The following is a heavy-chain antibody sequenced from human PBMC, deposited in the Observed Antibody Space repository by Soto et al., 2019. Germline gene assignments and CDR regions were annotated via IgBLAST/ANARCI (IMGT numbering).Heavy chain of an antibody. D-gene: IGHD6-19*01. V-gene: IGHV3-23*01. CDR1: GFTFSTYA. Sequence: EVQLLESGGGLVQPGGSLRLSCAASGFTFSTYAMNWVRQAPGKGLEWVSGISGSGDSTYYADSVKGRFTVSRDNSKNTLYLQMNSLRAEHTAVFYGAKEGSSGWSFDYSGQGTLVTVSS. CDR3: AKEGSSGWSFDY. CDR2: ISGSGDST. J-gene: IGHJ4*02.